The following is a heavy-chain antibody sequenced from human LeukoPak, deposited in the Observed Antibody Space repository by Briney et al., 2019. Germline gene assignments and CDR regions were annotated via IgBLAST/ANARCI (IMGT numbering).Heavy chain of an antibody. Sequence: SETLSLTCAVYGGSFSSYYWSWIRQLAGKGLEWIGRVYTSGSTNYNPSLKSRVTMSVDTSKNQFSLKLNSVTAADTAVYYCALRGYCSGNNCYSDYWGQGTLVTVSS. V-gene: IGHV4-59*10. J-gene: IGHJ4*02. CDR1: GGSFSSYY. CDR3: ALRGYCSGNNCYSDY. D-gene: IGHD2-15*01. CDR2: VYTSGST.